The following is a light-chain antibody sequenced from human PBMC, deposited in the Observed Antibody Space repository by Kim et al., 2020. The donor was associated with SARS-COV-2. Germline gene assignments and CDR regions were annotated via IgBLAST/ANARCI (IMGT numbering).Light chain of an antibody. CDR3: QQTYSSLTVT. CDR1: QSVGTN. V-gene: IGKV1-39*01. Sequence: FVGDSVPITCRASQSVGTNLNWYQHKPGKAPNLLIYSASTLQSGVPSRFSGGGSGTEFTLNIRSLQREDFATYYCQQTYSSLTVTFGQGTRLEIK. CDR2: SAS. J-gene: IGKJ5*01.